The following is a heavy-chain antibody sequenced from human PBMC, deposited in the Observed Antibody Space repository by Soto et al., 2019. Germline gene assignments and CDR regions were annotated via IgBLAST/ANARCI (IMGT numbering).Heavy chain of an antibody. J-gene: IGHJ5*01. CDR3: ARGSGWLPDS. V-gene: IGHV4-59*01. Sequence: QVQLQESGPGLVKPSETLSLTCTVSGGSISGFYWNWIRQPPGKGLEWIGNIHYSGKIEYNPSLQRRLTISLDTSKKQMSLNLRSVTAADTAVYYCARGSGWLPDSWGQGTLVTVSS. CDR1: GGSISGFY. D-gene: IGHD5-12*01. CDR2: IHYSGKI.